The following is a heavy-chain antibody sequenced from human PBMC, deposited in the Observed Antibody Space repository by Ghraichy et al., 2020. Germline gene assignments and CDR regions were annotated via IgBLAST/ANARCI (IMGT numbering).Heavy chain of an antibody. CDR2: IDSDGSST. J-gene: IGHJ5*02. D-gene: IGHD3-10*01. CDR1: GFTFSSYW. Sequence: GALRLSCAASGFTFSSYWMHWVRQAPGKGLVWVSRIDSDGSSTDYADSVRGRFTVSRDNAKNTLYLQMNSLRAEDTAVYYCAGAPDVLLGFDPWGQGALVTVAS. CDR3: AGAPDVLLGFDP. V-gene: IGHV3-74*01.